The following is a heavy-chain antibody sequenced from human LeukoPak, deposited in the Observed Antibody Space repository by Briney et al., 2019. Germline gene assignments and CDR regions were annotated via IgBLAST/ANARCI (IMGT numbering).Heavy chain of an antibody. CDR1: GGTFSSYA. Sequence: ASVKVSCKASGGTFSSYAISWVRQAPGQGLEWMGGIIPIFGTANYAQKFQGRVTITTDESTSTAYMELSSLRSEDTAVYYCATGDGYELPFDYWGQGTLVTVSP. CDR2: IIPIFGTA. V-gene: IGHV1-69*05. CDR3: ATGDGYELPFDY. J-gene: IGHJ4*02. D-gene: IGHD5-24*01.